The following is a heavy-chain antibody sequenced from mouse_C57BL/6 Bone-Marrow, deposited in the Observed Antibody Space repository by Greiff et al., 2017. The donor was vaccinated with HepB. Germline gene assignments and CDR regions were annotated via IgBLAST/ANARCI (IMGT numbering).Heavy chain of an antibody. CDR2: IYPYNGVS. J-gene: IGHJ3*01. CDR1: GYSFTGYY. Sequence: VQLKESGPELVKPGASVKISCKASGYSFTGYYMHWVKQSHGNILDWIGYIYPYNGVSSYNQKFKGKATLTVDKSSSTAYMELRSLTSEDSAVYYCAIPFITTVVAPFAYWGQGTLVTVSA. D-gene: IGHD1-1*01. CDR3: AIPFITTVVAPFAY. V-gene: IGHV1-31*01.